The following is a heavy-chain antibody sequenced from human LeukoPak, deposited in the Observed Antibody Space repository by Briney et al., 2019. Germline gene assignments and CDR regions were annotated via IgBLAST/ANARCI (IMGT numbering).Heavy chain of an antibody. CDR1: RFTFSNYA. D-gene: IGHD2-21*02. J-gene: IGHJ4*02. Sequence: GGSLRLSCAASRFTFSNYAMHCVRQAPGKGLEWVSFIHYDGSTKYSADSVKGRFTISRDNSKNTLDLPMHTLRAEDTAVYYCAKEVGVSSAIGHWGQGTLVTVSS. CDR2: IHYDGSTK. CDR3: AKEVGVSSAIGH. V-gene: IGHV3-30*02.